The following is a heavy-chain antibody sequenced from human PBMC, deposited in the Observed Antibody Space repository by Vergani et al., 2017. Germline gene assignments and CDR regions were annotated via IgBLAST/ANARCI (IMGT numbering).Heavy chain of an antibody. D-gene: IGHD3-22*01. V-gene: IGHV4-4*07. CDR1: GGSISSYY. CDR3: ARDRDYDSSGYYYDDAFDI. J-gene: IGHJ3*02. CDR2: IYTSGST. Sequence: QVQLQESGPGLVKPSETLSLTCTVSGGSISSYYWSWIRQPAGKGLEWIGRIYTSGSTNYNPSLKSRVTMSVDTSKNQFSLRLSSVTAADTAVYYCARDRDYDSSGYYYDDAFDIWGQGTMDTVSS.